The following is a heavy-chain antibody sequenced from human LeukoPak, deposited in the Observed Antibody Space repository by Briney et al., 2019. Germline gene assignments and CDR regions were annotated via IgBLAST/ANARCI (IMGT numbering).Heavy chain of an antibody. Sequence: SETLSLTCAVYGGSFSGYYWSWIRQPPGKGLEWIGEINHSGSTNYNPSLKSRVTISVDTSKNQFSLKLSSVTAADTAVYYCARETPPRGCSGGSCYSTDYYYYYMDVWGKGTTVTVSS. J-gene: IGHJ6*03. CDR3: ARETPPRGCSGGSCYSTDYYYYYMDV. V-gene: IGHV4-34*01. CDR1: GGSFSGYY. D-gene: IGHD2-15*01. CDR2: INHSGST.